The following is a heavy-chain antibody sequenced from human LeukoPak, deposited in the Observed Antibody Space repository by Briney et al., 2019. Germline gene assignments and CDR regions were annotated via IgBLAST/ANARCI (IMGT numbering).Heavy chain of an antibody. CDR3: ARGATRLATAGAEFDS. J-gene: IGHJ4*02. Sequence: ASVKVSCKAFGYNFIGFYMHWVRQAPGQSLEWMGRINPNSGETSFALSFQGRVTMTRDASINTAYMELGRLTSDDTAVYFCARGATRLATAGAEFDSWGQGTLVIVSS. CDR1: GYNFIGFY. CDR2: INPNSGET. D-gene: IGHD6-13*01. V-gene: IGHV1-2*06.